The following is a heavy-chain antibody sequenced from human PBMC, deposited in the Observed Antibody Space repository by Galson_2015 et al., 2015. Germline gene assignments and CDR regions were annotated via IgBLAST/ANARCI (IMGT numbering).Heavy chain of an antibody. D-gene: IGHD2-21*02. J-gene: IGHJ4*02. CDR2: IWYDGSNK. V-gene: IGHV3-33*01. Sequence: SLRLSCAASGFTFSSYGMHWVRQAPGKGLEWVAVIWYDGSNKYYADSVKGRFTISRDNSKNTLYLQMNSLRAEDTAVYYCARDHRKPFVVVTAGPDYWGQGTLVTVSS. CDR3: ARDHRKPFVVVTAGPDY. CDR1: GFTFSSYG.